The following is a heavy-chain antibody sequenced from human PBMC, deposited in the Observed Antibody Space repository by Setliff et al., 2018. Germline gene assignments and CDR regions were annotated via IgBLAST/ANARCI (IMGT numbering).Heavy chain of an antibody. V-gene: IGHV1-18*04. CDR2: ISAYNGNT. CDR3: ARDLSTTVMTRSWYYFDY. D-gene: IGHD4-17*01. CDR1: GYTFTGYY. J-gene: IGHJ4*02. Sequence: ASVKVSCKASGYTFTGYYMHWVRQAPGKGLEWMGWISAYNGNTNYAQKLQGRVTMTTDTSTSTAYMELRSLRSDDTAMYYCARDLSTTVMTRSWYYFDYWGQGTLVTVS.